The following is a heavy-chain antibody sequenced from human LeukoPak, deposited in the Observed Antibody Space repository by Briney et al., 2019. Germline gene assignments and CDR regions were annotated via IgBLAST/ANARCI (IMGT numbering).Heavy chain of an antibody. Sequence: GGSLRLSCAASGFTFSSYSMNWVRQAPGKGLEWVSSISSSSSYIYYADSVKGRFTISRDSAKNSLYLQMNSLRAEDTAVYYCASGSSITIFGVVIYDAFDIWGQGTMVTVSS. D-gene: IGHD3-3*01. CDR2: ISSSSSYI. J-gene: IGHJ3*02. CDR1: GFTFSSYS. CDR3: ASGSSITIFGVVIYDAFDI. V-gene: IGHV3-21*01.